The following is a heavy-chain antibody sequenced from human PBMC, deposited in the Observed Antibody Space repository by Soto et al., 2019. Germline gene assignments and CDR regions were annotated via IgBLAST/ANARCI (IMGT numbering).Heavy chain of an antibody. J-gene: IGHJ4*02. CDR2: ISDDGSTK. V-gene: IGHV3-30*18. CDR3: AKDRWGDFGDLNLPGY. CDR1: GFTFISFG. D-gene: IGHD4-17*01. Sequence: QVLLVESGGGVVQPGRSLRLSCAASGFTFISFGMHWFRQAPGKGLEWVAVISDDGSTKHYADSVKGRFTISRDNSKNTLYLQMNTLGPEDTAVYYCAKDRWGDFGDLNLPGYWGQGTLVTVSS.